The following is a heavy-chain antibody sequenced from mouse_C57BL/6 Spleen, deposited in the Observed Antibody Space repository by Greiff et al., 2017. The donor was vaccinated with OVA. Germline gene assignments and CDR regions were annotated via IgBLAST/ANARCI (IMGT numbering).Heavy chain of an antibody. CDR1: GYAFSSYW. D-gene: IGHD4-1*01. CDR2: IYPGDGDT. CDR3: ARRSGTRYFDY. Sequence: VQVVESGAELVKPGASVKISCKASGYAFSSYWMNWVKQRPGKGLEWIGQIYPGDGDTNYNGKFKGKATLTADKSSSTAYMQLSSLTSEDSAVDFCARRSGTRYFDYWGQGTTLTVSS. V-gene: IGHV1-80*01. J-gene: IGHJ2*01.